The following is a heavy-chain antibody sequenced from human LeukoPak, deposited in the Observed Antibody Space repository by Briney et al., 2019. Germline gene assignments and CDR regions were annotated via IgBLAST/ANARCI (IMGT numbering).Heavy chain of an antibody. CDR3: ARWERWLQSGFDY. CDR1: GYSISSGHY. D-gene: IGHD5-24*01. J-gene: IGHJ4*02. V-gene: IGHV4-38-2*02. Sequence: PSETLSLTCSVSGYSISSGHYWGWIRQPPGKGLEWIGSIYHSGSTYYNPSLKSRVTISVDKSKNQFSLKLSSVTAADTAVYYCARWERWLQSGFDYWGQGTLVTVSS. CDR2: IYHSGST.